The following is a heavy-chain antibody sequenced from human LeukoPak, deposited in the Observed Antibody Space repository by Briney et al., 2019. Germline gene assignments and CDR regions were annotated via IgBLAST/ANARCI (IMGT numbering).Heavy chain of an antibody. CDR3: ARDTSWDYYGSGSYLGDY. CDR2: ISYDGSNK. Sequence: PGRSLRLSCAASGFTISSYAIHWVRQAPGKGLEWVAVISYDGSNKYYADSVKGRFTISRDNSKNTLYLQMNSLRAEDTAVYYCARDTSWDYYGSGSYLGDYWGQGTLVTVSS. V-gene: IGHV3-30-3*01. J-gene: IGHJ4*02. CDR1: GFTISSYA. D-gene: IGHD3-10*01.